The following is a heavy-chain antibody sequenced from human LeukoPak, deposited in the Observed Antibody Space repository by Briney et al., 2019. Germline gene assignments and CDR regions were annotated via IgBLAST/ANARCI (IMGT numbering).Heavy chain of an antibody. V-gene: IGHV3-21*01. CDR1: GFTFSICG. Sequence: GGSLRLSCAASGFTFSICGMNWVRQAPGKGLEWVSSISDSSSYIYYADSVKGRFTISRDNAKNSLYLQMNSLRVEDTAVYYCARQYSSSWLLDYWGQGTLVTVSS. J-gene: IGHJ4*02. CDR3: ARQYSSSWLLDY. CDR2: ISDSSSYI. D-gene: IGHD6-13*01.